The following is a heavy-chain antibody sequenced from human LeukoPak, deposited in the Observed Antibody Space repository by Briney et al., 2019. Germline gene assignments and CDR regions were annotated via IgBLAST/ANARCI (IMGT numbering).Heavy chain of an antibody. Sequence: ETLSLTCAVYGGSFSSYYWSWIRQPPGKGLEWIGYIYYSGSTNYNPSLKSRVTISVDTSKNQFSLKLSSVTAADTAVYYCAGWGDDSSGYYKPFDYWGQGTLVTVSS. V-gene: IGHV4-59*08. J-gene: IGHJ4*02. CDR1: GGSFSSYY. D-gene: IGHD3-22*01. CDR2: IYYSGST. CDR3: AGWGDDSSGYYKPFDY.